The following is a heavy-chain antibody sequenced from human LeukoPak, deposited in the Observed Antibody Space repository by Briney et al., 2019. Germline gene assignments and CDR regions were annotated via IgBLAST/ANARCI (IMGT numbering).Heavy chain of an antibody. CDR1: GFTVSNNY. Sequence: GGSLRLSCAISGFTVSNNYMSWVRQAPGKGLEWVSIIYRGGNAYYADSVRDRFTISRDNSENTLYLHMNDLGVEDTAVYYCARGGDSTSWNWFGPWGQGTLVTVSS. V-gene: IGHV3-53*01. J-gene: IGHJ5*02. CDR3: ARGGDSTSWNWFGP. CDR2: IYRGGNA. D-gene: IGHD6-6*01.